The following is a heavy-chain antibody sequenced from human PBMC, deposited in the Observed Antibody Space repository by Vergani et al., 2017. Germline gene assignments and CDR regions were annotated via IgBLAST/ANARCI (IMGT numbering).Heavy chain of an antibody. D-gene: IGHD6-19*01. Sequence: QVQLQESGPGLVKSSETLSLTCTVPGGSISDYYWNWLRQPPGEGLEWIGDIYKSGSSTYNPSLKGRVTISADTSKNQSSLKLTSVTAADTALYYCARYRGYRTGWYSAFDIWGQGTMVTVSS. J-gene: IGHJ3*02. CDR3: ARYRGYRTGWYSAFDI. CDR1: GGSISDYY. CDR2: IYKSGSS. V-gene: IGHV4-59*01.